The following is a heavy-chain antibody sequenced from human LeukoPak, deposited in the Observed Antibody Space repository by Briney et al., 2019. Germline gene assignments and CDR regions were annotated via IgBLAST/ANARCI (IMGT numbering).Heavy chain of an antibody. J-gene: IGHJ5*02. D-gene: IGHD6-6*01. CDR1: GGTFSSYA. CDR2: LSPLLT. V-gene: IGHV1-69*10. CDR3: ARDREVAARPGGWFDP. Sequence: GASVKVSCKASGGTFSSYAISWVRQAPGQGLEWMGGLSPLLTTYAQKFRGRVTISADESTNTVYMDLSTLTSEDTAVYFCARDREVAARPGGWFDPWGQGTQVTVSS.